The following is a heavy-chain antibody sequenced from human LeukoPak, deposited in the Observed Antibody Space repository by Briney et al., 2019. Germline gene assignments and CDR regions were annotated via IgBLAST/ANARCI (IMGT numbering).Heavy chain of an antibody. J-gene: IGHJ4*02. CDR3: ARVRRPGPADY. CDR2: ISAYNGNT. V-gene: IGHV1-18*01. D-gene: IGHD2-2*01. Sequence: ASVKVSCKASGYTFTSYGISWVRQAPGQWLEWMGWISAYNGNTNYAQKLQGRVTMTTGTSTSTAYMELRSLRSDDTAVYYCARVRRPGPADYWGQGTLVTVSS. CDR1: GYTFTSYG.